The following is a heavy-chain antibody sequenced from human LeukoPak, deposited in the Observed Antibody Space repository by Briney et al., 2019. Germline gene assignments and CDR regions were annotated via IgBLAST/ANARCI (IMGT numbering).Heavy chain of an antibody. V-gene: IGHV3-23*01. CDR3: AKSKQLAPWDY. CDR2: ISGSGGNT. D-gene: IGHD1-1*01. J-gene: IGHJ4*02. Sequence: GGSLRLSCAASGFTVSSNYMTWVRQAPGKGLEWVSTISGSGGNTYYADSVKGRFTISRDNSKNTLYLQMNSLRAEDTAVYYCAKSKQLAPWDYWGQGTLVTVSS. CDR1: GFTVSSNY.